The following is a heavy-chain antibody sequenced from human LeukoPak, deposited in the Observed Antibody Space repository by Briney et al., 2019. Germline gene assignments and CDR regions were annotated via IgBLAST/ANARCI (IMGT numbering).Heavy chain of an antibody. D-gene: IGHD3-22*01. V-gene: IGHV1-69*13. CDR2: IIPIFGTA. Sequence: SVKVSCKASGGTFSSYAISWVRQAPGQGLEWMGGIIPIFGTANYAQKFQGRVTITADESTSAAYMELSSLRSEDTAVYYCARVADYYDSSGYYFWFDPWGQGTLVTVSS. CDR3: ARVADYYDSSGYYFWFDP. CDR1: GGTFSSYA. J-gene: IGHJ5*02.